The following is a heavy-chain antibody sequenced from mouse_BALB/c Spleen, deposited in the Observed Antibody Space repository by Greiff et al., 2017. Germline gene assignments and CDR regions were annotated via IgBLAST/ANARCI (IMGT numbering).Heavy chain of an antibody. CDR2: ISSGGST. CDR1: GFTFSSYA. CDR3: ARGEGYYGPLKDFDY. D-gene: IGHD1-1*01. V-gene: IGHV5-6-5*01. Sequence: EVKVVESGGGLVKPGGSLKLSCAASGFTFSSYAMSWVRQTPEKRLEWVASISSGGSTYYPDSVKGRFTISRDNARNILYLQMSSLRSEDTAMYYCARGEGYYGPLKDFDYWGQGTTLTVSS. J-gene: IGHJ2*01.